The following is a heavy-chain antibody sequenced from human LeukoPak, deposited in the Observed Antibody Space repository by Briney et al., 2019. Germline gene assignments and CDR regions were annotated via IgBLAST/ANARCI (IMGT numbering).Heavy chain of an antibody. CDR3: ANTYYYDSSEYYFDY. D-gene: IGHD3-22*01. V-gene: IGHV3-7*03. Sequence: GGSLRLSCAASGFDFSTQWMSWVRQAPGKGLEWVAIVNQGATQKYYVDSVKGRFTISRDNAENSLYLQMNSLRADDTAVYYCANTYYYDSSEYYFDYWGQGTLVTVSS. CDR1: GFDFSTQW. J-gene: IGHJ4*02. CDR2: VNQGATQK.